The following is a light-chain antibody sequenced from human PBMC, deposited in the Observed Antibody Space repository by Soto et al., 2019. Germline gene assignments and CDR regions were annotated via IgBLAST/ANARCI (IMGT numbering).Light chain of an antibody. CDR3: QQYGNWPPYT. J-gene: IGKJ2*01. Sequence: DIVMTQSPATLSVSPGERATLSCRASQSVSSNLAWYQQKPGQAPRLLISGASTRATGIPARLSGSGSGTDFTLTISRLEPEDFAVYYCQQYGNWPPYTFGQGTKVDIK. V-gene: IGKV3-15*01. CDR2: GAS. CDR1: QSVSSN.